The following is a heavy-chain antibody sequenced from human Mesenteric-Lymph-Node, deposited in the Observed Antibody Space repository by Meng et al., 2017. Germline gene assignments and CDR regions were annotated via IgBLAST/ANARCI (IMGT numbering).Heavy chain of an antibody. D-gene: IGHD3-22*01. J-gene: IGHJ3*02. CDR2: ISSSSSYI. CDR3: ARDPCYYDSSGYYGGLGMAFDI. CDR1: GFTFSNYS. V-gene: IGHV3-21*01. Sequence: GGSLRLSCAASGFTFSNYSMNWVRQAPGKGLEWVSSISSSSSYIYYADSVKGRFTISRDNSKNTLYLQMNSLRAEDTAVYYCARDPCYYDSSGYYGGLGMAFDIWGQGTMVTVSS.